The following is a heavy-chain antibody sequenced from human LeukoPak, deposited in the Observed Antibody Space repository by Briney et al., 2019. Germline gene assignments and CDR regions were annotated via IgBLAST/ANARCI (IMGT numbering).Heavy chain of an antibody. V-gene: IGHV3-23*01. Sequence: GASLRLSCGTSGFTFSSYGMTWVRQAPGKGLEWVSSINSSGGIAYYADSVKGRFTISRDNSKNTLYLQMNSLRAEDTAVYYCAKDRRSGSYFDYWGQGTLVTVSS. D-gene: IGHD3-3*01. CDR2: INSSGGIA. CDR1: GFTFSSYG. J-gene: IGHJ4*02. CDR3: AKDRRSGSYFDY.